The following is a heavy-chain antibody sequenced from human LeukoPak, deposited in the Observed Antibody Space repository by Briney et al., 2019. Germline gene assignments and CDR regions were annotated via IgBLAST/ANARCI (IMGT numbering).Heavy chain of an antibody. CDR3: ARVLLGYSFDY. CDR2: IYYSGST. CDR1: GGSISSYF. V-gene: IGHV4-59*01. Sequence: PSETLSLTCTVSGGSISSYFWSWIRQPPGKGLEWIGYIYYSGSTNYNPSLKSRVTISVDTSKNQFSLKLTSVTAADTAVYYCARVLLGYSFDYWGQGTLVTVSS. J-gene: IGHJ4*02.